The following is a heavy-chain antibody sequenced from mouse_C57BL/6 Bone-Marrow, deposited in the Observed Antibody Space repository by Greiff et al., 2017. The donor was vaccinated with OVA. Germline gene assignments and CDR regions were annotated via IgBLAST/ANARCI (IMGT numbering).Heavy chain of an antibody. Sequence: QVQLQQPGAELVKPGASVKVSCKASGYTFTSYWMHWVKQRPGQGLEWIGRIHPSDSDTNYNKKFKGKATLTVDKSSSTAYMQLSSLTSEDSAVYYCAMGYYGSSYVWFAYWGQGTLVTVSA. D-gene: IGHD1-1*01. CDR2: IHPSDSDT. CDR3: AMGYYGSSYVWFAY. CDR1: GYTFTSYW. J-gene: IGHJ3*01. V-gene: IGHV1-74*01.